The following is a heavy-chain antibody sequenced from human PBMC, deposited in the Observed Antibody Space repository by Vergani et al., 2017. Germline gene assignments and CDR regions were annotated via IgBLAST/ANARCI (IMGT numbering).Heavy chain of an antibody. D-gene: IGHD3-10*01. V-gene: IGHV3-21*04. Sequence: EVQLVESGGGPVKPGGSLRLSCAVSGFPLSSYSMNWVRQAPGKGLEWVSSISSGSGYLYYADSVKGRFTISRDNAKNSLYLQMNSLRAEDTAVYYCAKDSVMALWFGYPWGQGTLVTVSS. CDR2: ISSGSGYL. J-gene: IGHJ5*02. CDR1: GFPLSSYS. CDR3: AKDSVMALWFGYP.